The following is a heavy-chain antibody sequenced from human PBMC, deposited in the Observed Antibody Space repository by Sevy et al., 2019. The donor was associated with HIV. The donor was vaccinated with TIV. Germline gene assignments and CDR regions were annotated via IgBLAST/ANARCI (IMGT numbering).Heavy chain of an antibody. CDR2: IDGNGDTI. J-gene: IGHJ6*02. CDR1: GFTLSDYY. CDR3: AGDHVKDGEGGDYYYHAMDV. V-gene: IGHV3-11*01. D-gene: IGHD2-21*01. Sequence: GGSLRLSCAASGFTLSDYYMSWIRQAPGKGLQWIAYIDGNGDTIDYADSLKGRVTISRDNAKNSVYLQMNTLRAEDTAVYYCAGDHVKDGEGGDYYYHAMDVWGRGTTVTVSS.